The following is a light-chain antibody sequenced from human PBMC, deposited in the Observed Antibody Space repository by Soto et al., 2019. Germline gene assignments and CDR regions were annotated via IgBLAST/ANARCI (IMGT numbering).Light chain of an antibody. CDR3: CSYARSSTYV. CDR2: EGS. J-gene: IGLJ1*01. V-gene: IGLV2-23*01. Sequence: SALTQPASVSGSPGQSITISCTGTSSDVGNYNLVSWYQQHPGKAPKLMIYEGSKRPSAVYNRFSGSKSGNTASLTISGLQAEDEAHYYCCSYARSSTYVFGTGTKVTVL. CDR1: SSDVGNYNL.